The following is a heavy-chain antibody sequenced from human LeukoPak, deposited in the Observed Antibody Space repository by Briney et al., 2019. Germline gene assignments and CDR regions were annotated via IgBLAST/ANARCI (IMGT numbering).Heavy chain of an antibody. V-gene: IGHV3-23*01. J-gene: IGHJ4*02. Sequence: GGSLRLSCAASGFTFSNYAMHWVRQAPGKGLEWVSAISSSGGYTYYADSVKGRFTISRDNPKNTLYLQLNSLRSEDAAVYFCAKDCEVVTAIISYFDRWGQGTLVTVSS. CDR1: GFTFSNYA. CDR3: AKDCEVVTAIISYFDR. CDR2: ISSSGGYT. D-gene: IGHD5-18*01.